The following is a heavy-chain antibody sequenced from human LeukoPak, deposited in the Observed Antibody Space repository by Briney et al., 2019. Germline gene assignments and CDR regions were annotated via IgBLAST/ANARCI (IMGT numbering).Heavy chain of an antibody. CDR1: GFTVSDHY. Sequence: GGSLRLSCVASGFTVSDHYLDWVRQAPGKGLEWVGLIRKKSDRYTTEYAASVKGRFTISRDDSTNSVYLQMSSLKSEDTAVYYCADIGGGGSNTRWGEGTAVTVSS. CDR3: ADIGGGGSNTR. CDR2: IRKKSDRYTT. J-gene: IGHJ1*01. D-gene: IGHD2-15*01. V-gene: IGHV3-72*01.